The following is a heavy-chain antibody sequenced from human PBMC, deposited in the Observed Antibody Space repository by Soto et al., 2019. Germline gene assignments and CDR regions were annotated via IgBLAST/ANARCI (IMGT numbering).Heavy chain of an antibody. V-gene: IGHV3-7*01. CDR1: GFTFSSYW. J-gene: IGHJ4*02. Sequence: EVQLVESGGGLVQPGGSLRLSCAASGFTFSSYWMSWVRQAPGKGLEWVANIKQDGSEKYYVDSVKGRFTISRDNAKNSLYLQMNSLRAEDTAVYYCARLKGISGFYGSSGASRVGYSDYWGQGTLVTVSS. CDR2: IKQDGSEK. CDR3: ARLKGISGFYGSSGASRVGYSDY. D-gene: IGHD3-10*01.